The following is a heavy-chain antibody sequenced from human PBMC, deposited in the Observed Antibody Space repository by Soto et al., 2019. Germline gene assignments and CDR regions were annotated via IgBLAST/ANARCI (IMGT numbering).Heavy chain of an antibody. CDR3: ARGGVWSGQNWFDP. J-gene: IGHJ5*02. CDR2: IIPIFGTA. V-gene: IGHV1-69*13. D-gene: IGHD3-3*01. Sequence: SVKVSCKASGGTLSSYAISWVRQAPGQGLDWMGGIIPIFGTANYAQKFQGRVTITADESTSTAYMELSSLRSEDTAVYYCARGGVWSGQNWFDPWGQGTLVTVSS. CDR1: GGTLSSYA.